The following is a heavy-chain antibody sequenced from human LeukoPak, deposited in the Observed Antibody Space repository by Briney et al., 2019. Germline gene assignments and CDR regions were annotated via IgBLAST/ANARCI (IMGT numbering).Heavy chain of an antibody. CDR3: ARGAVIAAADEYYYGMDV. CDR2: IYYSGST. Sequence: SETLSLTCTVSGGSISSYYWSWIRQSPGKGLEWIGYIYYSGSTNYNPSLKSRVTISVDTSKNQFSLKLSSVTAADTAVYYCARGAVIAAADEYYYGMDVWGQGTTVTVSS. J-gene: IGHJ6*02. V-gene: IGHV4-59*01. D-gene: IGHD6-13*01. CDR1: GGSISSYY.